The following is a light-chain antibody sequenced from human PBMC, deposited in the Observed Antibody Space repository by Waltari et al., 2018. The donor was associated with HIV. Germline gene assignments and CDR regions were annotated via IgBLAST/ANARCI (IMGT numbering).Light chain of an antibody. CDR3: AAWDDSLSGPV. Sequence: QSVLTQPPSASGTPGQRVTIPCSGRNSNIGSNYVYWYQQLPGTAPKVLIYRTNQRSSGVPDRFSGSKSGTSASLAISGLRSEDEADYYCAAWDDSLSGPVFGGGTKLTVL. CDR1: NSNIGSNY. V-gene: IGLV1-47*01. J-gene: IGLJ3*02. CDR2: RTN.